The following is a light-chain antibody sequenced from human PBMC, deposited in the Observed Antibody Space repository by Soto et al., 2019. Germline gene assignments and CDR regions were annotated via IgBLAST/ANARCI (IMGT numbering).Light chain of an antibody. Sequence: QSVPTQSPSVSGAPGRRVTISCTGGSSDIGGGHGVHWYQQLPGTAPKLLIYDDTNRPSGVPDRFSGSKAGTSASLAITGLQADDEGDYDCHSYDSSQTAVVFGGGTKLTVL. J-gene: IGLJ3*02. CDR2: DDT. CDR3: HSYDSSQTAVV. V-gene: IGLV1-40*01. CDR1: SSDIGGGHG.